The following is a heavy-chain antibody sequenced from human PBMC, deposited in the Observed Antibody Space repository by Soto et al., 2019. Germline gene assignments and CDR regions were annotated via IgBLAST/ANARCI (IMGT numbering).Heavy chain of an antibody. V-gene: IGHV3-48*03. D-gene: IGHD3-10*01. CDR2: ISSSGSTI. Sequence: PGGSLRLSCAASGFTFSSYEMNWVRQAPWKGLEWVSYISSSGSTIYYADSVKGRFTISRDNAKNSLYLQMNSLRAEDTAVYYCASYYYGSGSYGRAGMDVWGQGTTVTVSS. CDR1: GFTFSSYE. J-gene: IGHJ6*02. CDR3: ASYYYGSGSYGRAGMDV.